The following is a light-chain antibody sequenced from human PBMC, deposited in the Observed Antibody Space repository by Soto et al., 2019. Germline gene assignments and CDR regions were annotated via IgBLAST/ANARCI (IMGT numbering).Light chain of an antibody. J-gene: IGLJ3*02. CDR1: SGHSSYA. V-gene: IGLV4-69*01. CDR3: QTWDTGPWV. Sequence: QPVLTQSPSASASLGASVKLTCTLSSGHSSYAIAWHQQQPEKGPRYLMKLNSDGSHSKGDGIPDRFSGSSSGAERYLTISSLQSEDEADYYCQTWDTGPWVFGGGTKVTVL. CDR2: LNSDGSH.